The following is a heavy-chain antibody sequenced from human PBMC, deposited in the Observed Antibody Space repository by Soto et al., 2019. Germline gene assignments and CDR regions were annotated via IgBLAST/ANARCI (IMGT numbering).Heavy chain of an antibody. CDR1: GFTFSSYA. V-gene: IGHV3-23*01. Sequence: GGSLRLSCAASGFTFSSYAMSWVRQAPGKGLEWVSAISGSGGSTYYADSVKGRFTISRDNSKNTLYLQMNSLRAEDTAVYYCAKADGIAVAGIYGMDVWGQGTTVTVSS. D-gene: IGHD6-19*01. CDR2: ISGSGGST. CDR3: AKADGIAVAGIYGMDV. J-gene: IGHJ6*02.